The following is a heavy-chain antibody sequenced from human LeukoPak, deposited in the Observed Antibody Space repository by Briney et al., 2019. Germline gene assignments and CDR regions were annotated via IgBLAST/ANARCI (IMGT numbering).Heavy chain of an antibody. CDR2: ISYDGSNK. V-gene: IGHV3-30*18. CDR3: AKDMDHDYDDYGFDY. J-gene: IGHJ4*02. CDR1: GFTFSSYV. Sequence: GRSLRLSCAASGFTFSSYVMHWVCQAPGKGLEWVAFISYDGSNKYYADSVKGRCTISRDNSKNTVYLQMNSLRAEDTAVYYCAKDMDHDYDDYGFDYWGQGTPVTVSS. D-gene: IGHD4-17*01.